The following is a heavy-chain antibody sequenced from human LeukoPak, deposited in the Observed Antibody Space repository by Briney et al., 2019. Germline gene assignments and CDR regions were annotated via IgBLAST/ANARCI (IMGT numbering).Heavy chain of an antibody. D-gene: IGHD4-17*01. Sequence: GGSLRLSCAASGFTFSSYSMNWVRQAPGKGLEWVSSISSSSSYIYYADSVKGRFTISRDNAKNSLYLQMNSLRAENTAVYYCARGERSYGDYVVDYWGQGTLVTVSS. CDR3: ARGERSYGDYVVDY. J-gene: IGHJ4*02. CDR2: ISSSSSYI. V-gene: IGHV3-21*01. CDR1: GFTFSSYS.